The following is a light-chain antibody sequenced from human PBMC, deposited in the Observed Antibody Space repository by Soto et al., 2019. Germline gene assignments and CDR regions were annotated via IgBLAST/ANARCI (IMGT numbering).Light chain of an antibody. CDR3: QHRSNSPPTWT. CDR1: QRIGTY. CDR2: DTS. V-gene: IGKV3-11*01. J-gene: IGKJ1*01. Sequence: DIVLTQSPSTLSLSPGDRATLSCRASQRIGTYLAWYQQKAGKAPSLLIYDTSNRATGIPTRFSGSGSGTDFTLTISSLEPEDFAVYFCQHRSNSPPTWTFGQGTKVEIK.